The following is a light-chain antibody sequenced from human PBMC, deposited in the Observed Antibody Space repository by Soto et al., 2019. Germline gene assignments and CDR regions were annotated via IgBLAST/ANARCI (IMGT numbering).Light chain of an antibody. V-gene: IGLV2-14*01. CDR2: DVS. CDR1: SSDVGGYNY. Sequence: QSALTQPASVSGSPGQSITISCTGTSSDVGGYNYVSWYQQHPGKAPKLMIYDVSSRPSGVSNRFSASKSGNTASLTISGLQAEDEADYYCSSYTGSSTLVFGGGTKLTVL. CDR3: SSYTGSSTLV. J-gene: IGLJ2*01.